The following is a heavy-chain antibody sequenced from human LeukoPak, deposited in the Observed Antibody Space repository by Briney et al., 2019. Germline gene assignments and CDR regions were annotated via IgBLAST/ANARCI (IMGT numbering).Heavy chain of an antibody. CDR3: ARGGYYAATDI. CDR2: IVSNGGNT. V-gene: IGHV3-64*02. D-gene: IGHD3-3*01. J-gene: IGHJ4*02. CDR1: GFTFSDYT. Sequence: GGSLRLSCAASGFTFSDYTMNWVRQAAGKGLEYVSAIVSNGGNTYYADSVRGRFTISRENSKDTVYLQMGSLRPEDTAVYYCARGGYYAATDIWGQGALVTVSS.